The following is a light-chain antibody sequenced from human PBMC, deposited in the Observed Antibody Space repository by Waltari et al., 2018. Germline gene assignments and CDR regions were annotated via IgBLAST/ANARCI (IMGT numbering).Light chain of an antibody. CDR1: QNLSSY. Sequence: EIVLTQSPATLSLSPGERATLSCRASQNLSSYFAWYQQKPGQPPRLLIYDASNRAAGIPARFSGTGSGTDFTLTISILEPEDFVVYYCQQRSNWPLTFGGGTKVEI. CDR2: DAS. J-gene: IGKJ4*01. V-gene: IGKV3-11*01. CDR3: QQRSNWPLT.